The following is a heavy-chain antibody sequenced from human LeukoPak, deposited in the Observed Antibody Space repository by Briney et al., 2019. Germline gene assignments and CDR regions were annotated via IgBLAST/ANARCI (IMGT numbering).Heavy chain of an antibody. V-gene: IGHV4-59*08. CDR3: ARHQAYSSTRGFWFDP. CDR2: IYYSGST. J-gene: IGHJ5*02. Sequence: SETLSLTCTVSGGSISSYYWSWIRQPPGKGLEWIGYIYYSGSTNYNPSLKSRVTISVDTSKNQFSLKLSSVTAADTAVYYCARHQAYSSTRGFWFDPWGQGTLVTVSS. D-gene: IGHD6-13*01. CDR1: GGSISSYY.